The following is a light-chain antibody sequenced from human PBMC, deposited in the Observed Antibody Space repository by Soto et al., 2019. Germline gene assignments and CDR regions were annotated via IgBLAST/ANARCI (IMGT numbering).Light chain of an antibody. V-gene: IGKV3D-15*01. Sequence: EIVMTQSPATRSVSPGERATLSCRASQSVSSNLAWYQQKPGQAPRLLIYGAASRATGIPDRFSGSGSGTYFTLTIDSLEPEDFAVYYCQQRNKWPPITFCQGTRLQIK. CDR1: QSVSSN. CDR2: GAA. J-gene: IGKJ5*01. CDR3: QQRNKWPPIT.